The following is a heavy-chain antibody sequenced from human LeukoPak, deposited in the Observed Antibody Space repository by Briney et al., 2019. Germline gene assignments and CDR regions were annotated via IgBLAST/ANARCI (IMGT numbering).Heavy chain of an antibody. CDR2: INTNTGNP. V-gene: IGHV7-4-1*02. J-gene: IGHJ4*02. CDR3: ARDRLGSPDY. D-gene: IGHD1-26*01. CDR1: GYIFTNYG. Sequence: ASVKVSCKASGYIFTNYGMHWVRQAPGQGLEWMGWINTNTGNPTYAQGFTGRFVFSLDTSVSTAYLQISSLKAEDTAVYYCARDRLGSPDYWGQGTLVTVSS.